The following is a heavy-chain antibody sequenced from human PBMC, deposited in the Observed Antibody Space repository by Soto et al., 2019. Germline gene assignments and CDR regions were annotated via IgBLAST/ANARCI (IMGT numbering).Heavy chain of an antibody. D-gene: IGHD2-21*01. J-gene: IGHJ6*02. Sequence: SETLSLTCTVSGGSINSYYWTWIRQPPGEGLEWIGYVYYSGSTKYNPSLRSRVTISVDMSKNQFSLKLSSLTAADTAVYYCARFLYDTGGSYSRYHGLDVWGQGTTVTVSS. CDR1: GGSINSYY. CDR3: ARFLYDTGGSYSRYHGLDV. V-gene: IGHV4-59*08. CDR2: VYYSGST.